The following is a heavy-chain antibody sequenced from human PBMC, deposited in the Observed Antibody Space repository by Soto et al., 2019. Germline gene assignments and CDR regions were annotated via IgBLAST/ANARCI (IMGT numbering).Heavy chain of an antibody. CDR1: GFTFSSYS. Sequence: GGSLRLSCAASGFTFSSYSMNWVRQAPGKGLEWVSYISSSSSTIYYADSVKGRFTISRDNAKNSLYLQMNSLRAEDTAVYYCASPNAYCSGGSCLRNDAFDIWGQGTMVTVSS. V-gene: IGHV3-48*01. D-gene: IGHD2-15*01. J-gene: IGHJ3*02. CDR2: ISSSSSTI. CDR3: ASPNAYCSGGSCLRNDAFDI.